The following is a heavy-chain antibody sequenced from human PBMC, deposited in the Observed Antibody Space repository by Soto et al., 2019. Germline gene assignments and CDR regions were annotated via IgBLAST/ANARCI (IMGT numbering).Heavy chain of an antibody. CDR3: AHIRFGTQIYWYYYMDV. V-gene: IGHV2-5*02. CDR2: IYWDDDK. J-gene: IGHJ6*03. D-gene: IGHD3-10*01. CDR1: GFSLSTSEVG. Sequence: QITLKESGPPLVKPTQTLTLTCTFSGFSLSTSEVGVAWIRQPPGKALEWLGIIYWDDDKRYSPSLKSRLTITKDTSKNQVVLRMTDMDPVDTATYYSAHIRFGTQIYWYYYMDVWGKGTTVTVS.